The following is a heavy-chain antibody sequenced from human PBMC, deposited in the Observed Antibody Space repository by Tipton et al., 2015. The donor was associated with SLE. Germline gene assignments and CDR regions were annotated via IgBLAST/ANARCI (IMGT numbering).Heavy chain of an antibody. V-gene: IGHV1-2*06. CDR2: INPNSGGT. CDR3: ARGEGDRGDAFDI. CDR1: GYTFTGYY. J-gene: IGHJ3*02. Sequence: QLVQSGPEVKKPGASVKVSCKASGYTFTGYYMHWVRQAPGQGLEWMGRINPNSGGTNYAQKFQGRVTMTRDTSISTAYMELSRLRSENTAVYYCARGEGDRGDAFDIWGQGTMVTVSS. D-gene: IGHD3-10*01.